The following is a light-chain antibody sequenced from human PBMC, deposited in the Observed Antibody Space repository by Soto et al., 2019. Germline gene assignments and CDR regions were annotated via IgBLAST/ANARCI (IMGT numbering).Light chain of an antibody. V-gene: IGKV3-20*01. Sequence: EIVLTQSPCTLSLSPGERATLSCRASQSVSNNYLAWYQQKPGQAPRLLIYGASNRATGIPDRFSGSGSGTDFTLTISRLEPEDFAVYYCQQYGNSPATFGPGTKVDIK. CDR3: QQYGNSPAT. J-gene: IGKJ3*01. CDR1: QSVSNNY. CDR2: GAS.